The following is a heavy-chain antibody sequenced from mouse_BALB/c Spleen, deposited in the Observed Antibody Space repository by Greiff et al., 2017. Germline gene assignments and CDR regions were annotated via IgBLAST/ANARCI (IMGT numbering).Heavy chain of an antibody. CDR3: ARDRRRGAMDY. Sequence: EVKLVESGGGLVQPGGSRKLSCAASGFTFSSFGMHWVRQAPEKGLEWVAYISSGSSTIYYADTVKGRFTISRDNPKNTLFLQMTSLRSEDTAMYYCARDRRRGAMDYWGQGTSVTVSS. J-gene: IGHJ4*01. V-gene: IGHV5-17*02. CDR1: GFTFSSFG. CDR2: ISSGSSTI.